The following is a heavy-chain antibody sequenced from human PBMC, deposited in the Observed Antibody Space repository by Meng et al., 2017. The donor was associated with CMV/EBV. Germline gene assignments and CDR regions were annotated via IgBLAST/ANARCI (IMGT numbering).Heavy chain of an antibody. CDR2: ISAYNGNT. CDR3: ARDYVEMATIAWFDP. J-gene: IGHJ5*02. D-gene: IGHD5-24*01. CDR1: GYTFTSYG. Sequence: ASVKVSCKASGYTFTSYGISWVRQAPGQGLEWMGWISAYNGNTNYAQKLQGRVTMTTDTSTSTAYMEPRSLRSDDTAVYYCARDYVEMATIAWFDPWGQGTLVTVSS. V-gene: IGHV1-18*01.